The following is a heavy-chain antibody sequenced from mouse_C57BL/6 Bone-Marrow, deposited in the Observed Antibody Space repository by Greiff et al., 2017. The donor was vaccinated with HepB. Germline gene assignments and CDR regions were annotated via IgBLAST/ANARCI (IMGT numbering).Heavy chain of an antibody. CDR1: GFTFSDYG. Sequence: EVQLVESGGGLVKPGGSLKLSCAASGFTFSDYGMHWVRQAPEKGLEWVAYISSGSSTIYYADTVKGRFTISGDNAKNTLFLQMTSLRSEDTAMYYCARRNDYALFAYWGQGTLVTVSA. CDR2: ISSGSSTI. J-gene: IGHJ3*01. V-gene: IGHV5-17*01. CDR3: ARRNDYALFAY. D-gene: IGHD2-4*01.